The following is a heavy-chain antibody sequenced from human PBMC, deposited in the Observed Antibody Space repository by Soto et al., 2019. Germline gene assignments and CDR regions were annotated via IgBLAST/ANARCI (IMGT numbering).Heavy chain of an antibody. Sequence: SETLSLTCTVSGGSIRTDDYYWSWIRQPPGKGLEWIGYIYYSGATYYNPSLKSRLTMSVDTSKNQFSLKLFSVTAADTAVYYCAIARSSPHWFDPWGQGTLVTVSS. CDR2: IYYSGAT. V-gene: IGHV4-30-4*01. CDR1: GGSIRTDDYY. J-gene: IGHJ5*02. CDR3: AIARSSPHWFDP.